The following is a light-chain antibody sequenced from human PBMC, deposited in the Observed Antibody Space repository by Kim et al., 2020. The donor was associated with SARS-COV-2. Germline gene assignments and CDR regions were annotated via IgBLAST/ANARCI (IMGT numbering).Light chain of an antibody. CDR1: QDVSNH. V-gene: IGKV1-16*02. CDR3: QQYHSYPYS. J-gene: IGKJ2*01. CDR2: AAS. Sequence: DIQMTQSPSSLSASVGDKVTISCRASQDVSNHLAWFQQKPGKAPKSLMFAASALQSGVPSKFSGSGSGTDFTLTISSLQSEDFATYYCQQYHSYPYSFGQGTKLEI.